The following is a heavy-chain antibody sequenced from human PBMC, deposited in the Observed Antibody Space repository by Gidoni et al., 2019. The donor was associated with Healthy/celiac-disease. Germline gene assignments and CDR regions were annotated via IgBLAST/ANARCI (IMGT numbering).Heavy chain of an antibody. CDR3: FCSSTSCYAEPGDY. CDR2: IYSGGST. V-gene: IGHV3-66*02. J-gene: IGHJ4*02. Sequence: EVQLVESGGGLVQPGGSLRLSCAASGFTVSSNYIRWVRQAPGKGLEWVSVIYSGGSTYYADSVKGRFTISRDNSKNTLYLQMNSLRAEDTAVYYCFCSSTSCYAEPGDYWGQGTLVTVSS. D-gene: IGHD2-2*01. CDR1: GFTVSSNY.